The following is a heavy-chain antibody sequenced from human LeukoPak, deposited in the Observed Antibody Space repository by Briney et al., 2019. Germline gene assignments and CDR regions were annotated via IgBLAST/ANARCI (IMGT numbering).Heavy chain of an antibody. V-gene: IGHV1-18*01. CDR3: ARGGALPVEYQLLWSWHYYYYGMDV. CDR2: ISAYNGNT. J-gene: IGHJ6*02. CDR1: GYTFTSYG. D-gene: IGHD2-2*01. Sequence: ASVKVSCKASGYTFTSYGISWVRQAPGQGLEWMGWISAYNGNTNYAQKLQGRVTMTTDTSTSTAYMELRSLRSDDTAVYYCARGGALPVEYQLLWSWHYYYYGMDVWGQGTTVTVSS.